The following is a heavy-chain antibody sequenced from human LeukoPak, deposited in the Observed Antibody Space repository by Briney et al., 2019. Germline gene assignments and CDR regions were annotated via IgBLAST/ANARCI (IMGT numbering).Heavy chain of an antibody. J-gene: IGHJ4*02. CDR3: ARVNDTAMDYFDY. D-gene: IGHD5-18*01. CDR1: GYSFTSNY. Sequence: ASVKVSCKASGYSFTSNYIHWVRQAPGQGLEWMGMIYPRDGSTSYAQKFQGRVTVTRDTSTSTVHMELSGLRSEDTAVYYCARVNDTAMDYFDYWGQGTLVTVSS. CDR2: IYPRDGST. V-gene: IGHV1-46*01.